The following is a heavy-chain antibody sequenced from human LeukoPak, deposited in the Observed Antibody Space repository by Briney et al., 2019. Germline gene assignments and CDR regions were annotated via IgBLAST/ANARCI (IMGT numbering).Heavy chain of an antibody. CDR3: AREGRRVSGGTLSLGY. CDR1: GDSVSNNNAA. Sequence: SQTLSLTCAISGDSVSNNNAAWNWIRQSPSRGLEWLGRTFYRSKWYYDYAVSVKSRITIKSDTSKNQFSLQLTFVTPDDTAVYYCAREGRRVSGGTLSLGYWGQGTLVSVSS. D-gene: IGHD2-15*01. CDR2: TFYRSKWYY. V-gene: IGHV6-1*01. J-gene: IGHJ4*02.